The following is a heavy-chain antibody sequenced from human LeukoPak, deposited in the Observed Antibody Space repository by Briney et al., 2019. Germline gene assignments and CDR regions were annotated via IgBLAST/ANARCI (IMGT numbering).Heavy chain of an antibody. D-gene: IGHD7-27*01. CDR2: ISSSSSYI. CDR1: GFTFSSYS. CDR3: ARAGDVLLLSYFHYYGMDV. J-gene: IGHJ6*02. Sequence: GGSLRLSCAASGFTFSSYSMNWVRQAPGKGLEWVSSISSSSSYIYYAESVKGRFAVSRDNAKNSLYLQMNSLRADDTAVYYCARAGDVLLLSYFHYYGMDVWGQGTTVIVSS. V-gene: IGHV3-21*01.